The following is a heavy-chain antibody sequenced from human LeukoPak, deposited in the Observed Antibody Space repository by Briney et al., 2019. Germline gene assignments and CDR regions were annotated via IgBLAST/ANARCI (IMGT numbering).Heavy chain of an antibody. CDR3: ARTLGYCSSTSCREDY. V-gene: IGHV3-11*04. D-gene: IGHD2-2*01. CDR2: ISSSGSTI. CDR1: GFTFSDYY. Sequence: TGGSLRLSCAASGFTFSDYYMSWIRQAPGKGLEWVSYISSSGSTIYYADSVKGRFTISRDNAKNSLYLQMNSLRAEDTAVYYCARTLGYCSSTSCREDYWGQGTLVTVSS. J-gene: IGHJ4*02.